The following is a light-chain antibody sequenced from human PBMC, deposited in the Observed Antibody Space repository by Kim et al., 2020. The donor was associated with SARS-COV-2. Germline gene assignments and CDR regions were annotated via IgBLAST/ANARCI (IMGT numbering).Light chain of an antibody. V-gene: IGKV1-5*03. CDR3: QHYSRFPYT. CDR1: QNISTW. J-gene: IGKJ2*01. CDR2: LAS. Sequence: SASEGDRVTITCRASQNISTWLAWYEQKPGKAPNLLIYLASTLQSGVPSRFSGSVSGTEFTLTIDSLQPDDFATYYCQHYSRFPYTFGQGTKLEI.